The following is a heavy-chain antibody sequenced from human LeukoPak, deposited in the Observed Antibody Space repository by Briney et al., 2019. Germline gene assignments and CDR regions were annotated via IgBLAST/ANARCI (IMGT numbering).Heavy chain of an antibody. Sequence: NPGGSLRLSCAASGFTFSDNYMSWIRQAPGKGLEWVSYISGSSSYTNYVDSVKGRFTISRDNAKNSLYLQMNSLRAEDTAVYYCARVSRSGDWNYDYWGQGTLVTVSS. V-gene: IGHV3-11*06. J-gene: IGHJ4*02. D-gene: IGHD1-1*01. CDR3: ARVSRSGDWNYDY. CDR1: GFTFSDNY. CDR2: ISGSSSYT.